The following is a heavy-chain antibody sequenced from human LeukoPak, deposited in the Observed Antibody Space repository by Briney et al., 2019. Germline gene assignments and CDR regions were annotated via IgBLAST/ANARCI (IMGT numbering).Heavy chain of an antibody. CDR1: GFTFSNYW. Sequence: PGGSLRLSCAASGFTFSNYWMHWVRQAPGKGPVWVSRIKRDGSSTRFADSVQGRFTISRDNGKNTVYLQMNSLRAEDTAVYYCARGGDTSNWYPGYFDYWGQGALVTVSS. CDR3: ARGGDTSNWYPGYFDY. J-gene: IGHJ4*02. CDR2: IKRDGSST. D-gene: IGHD6-13*01. V-gene: IGHV3-74*01.